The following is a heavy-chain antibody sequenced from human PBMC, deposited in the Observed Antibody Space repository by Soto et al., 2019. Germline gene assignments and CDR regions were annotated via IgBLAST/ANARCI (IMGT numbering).Heavy chain of an antibody. Sequence: SETLSLTCTVSGGSLRSGSYYWSWIRQPPGKGLEWIGYIYHGGATTYNASLKSRVTISVDTSKNQFFLNLTSVTAADTAVYYCARGVPAAGTDWFDPWGQGTLVTVSS. V-gene: IGHV4-61*01. CDR2: IYHGGAT. CDR3: ARGVPAAGTDWFDP. CDR1: GGSLRSGSYY. D-gene: IGHD6-13*01. J-gene: IGHJ5*02.